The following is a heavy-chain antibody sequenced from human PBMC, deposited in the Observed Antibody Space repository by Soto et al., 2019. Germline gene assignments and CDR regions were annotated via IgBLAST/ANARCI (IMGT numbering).Heavy chain of an antibody. D-gene: IGHD3-22*01. Sequence: SETLSLTYAVYGGSFSGQYWAWIRQPPGKGVEWIGKMSHSGSTNYNTPLKSRVTLSVDTSKDQFSLKLRSVTASDTAVYYWARGISMTVVVQTDAPDKYYFDSWSQGTLVTVSS. CDR3: ARGISMTVVVQTDAPDKYYFDS. CDR2: MSHSGST. V-gene: IGHV4-34*01. J-gene: IGHJ5*01. CDR1: GGSFSGQY.